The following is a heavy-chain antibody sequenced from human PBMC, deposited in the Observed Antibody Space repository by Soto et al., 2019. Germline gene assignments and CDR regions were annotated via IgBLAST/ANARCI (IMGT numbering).Heavy chain of an antibody. D-gene: IGHD5-12*01. J-gene: IGHJ6*02. CDR2: ISTYNGDT. CDR1: GYTFTRSG. Sequence: QVQLVQSGAEVKKPGASVKVSCKASGYTFTRSGISWVRQATGQGLVWMGWISTYNGDTNYAQTFQGRVTMTTDTSTSTVHMEVRSLRSDDTAVYYCAREGVAPYYYYGMDVWGQGTPVTVSS. V-gene: IGHV1-18*01. CDR3: AREGVAPYYYYGMDV.